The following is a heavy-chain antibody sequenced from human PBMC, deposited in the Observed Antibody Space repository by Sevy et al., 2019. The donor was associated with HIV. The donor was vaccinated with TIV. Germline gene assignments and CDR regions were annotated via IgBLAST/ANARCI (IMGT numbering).Heavy chain of an antibody. CDR3: AKGVGRNIADLRAFDF. D-gene: IGHD6-13*01. V-gene: IGHV3-23*01. CDR1: GFNFRSYV. Sequence: GGSLRLSCEASGFNFRSYVMSWVRQAPGKGLEWVSGISGTGGMTFHADSMKGRFSISRDNFKNMLYLQINRLREDDTALYYCAKGVGRNIADLRAFDFWGQGTMVTVSS. J-gene: IGHJ3*01. CDR2: ISGTGGMT.